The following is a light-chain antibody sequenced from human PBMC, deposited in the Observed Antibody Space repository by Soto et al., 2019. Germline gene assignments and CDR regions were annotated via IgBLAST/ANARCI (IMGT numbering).Light chain of an antibody. J-gene: IGKJ1*01. V-gene: IGKV3-20*01. CDR2: GAS. CDR1: QGVDNC. CDR3: HQYGVSPVT. Sequence: EIVLTQSPGTLSLSPGERATLSCRASQGVDNCLAWYQQKPLQAPRLLIYGASSRATGIPDRFSGSGYGTDFTLTISRLEPEDFALYYCHQYGVSPVTFGQGTTVEIK.